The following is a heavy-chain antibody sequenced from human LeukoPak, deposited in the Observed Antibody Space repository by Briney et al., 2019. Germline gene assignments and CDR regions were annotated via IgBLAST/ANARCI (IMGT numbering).Heavy chain of an antibody. CDR2: INWNGGST. CDR1: GFTFDDYG. Sequence: GGSLRLSCAASGFTFDDYGMSWVRHAPGKGLEWVSGINWNGGSTGYADSVKGRFTISRDNAKNSLYLQMNSLRAEDTALYYCARNMYSSSSNYYYYYYMDVWGKGTTVTVSS. J-gene: IGHJ6*03. CDR3: ARNMYSSSSNYYYYYYMDV. D-gene: IGHD6-6*01. V-gene: IGHV3-20*04.